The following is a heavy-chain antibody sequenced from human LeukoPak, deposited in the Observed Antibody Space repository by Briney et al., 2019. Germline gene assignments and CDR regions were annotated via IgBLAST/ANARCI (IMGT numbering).Heavy chain of an antibody. CDR1: GGSISSYY. V-gene: IGHV4-59*08. Sequence: SETLSLTCTASGGSISSYYWSWIRQPPGKGLEWIGYIYYSGSTNYNPSLKSRVTISVDTSKNQFSLKLSSVTAADTAVYYCARQAPSIAVAGIDAFDIWGQGTMVTVSS. CDR3: ARQAPSIAVAGIDAFDI. D-gene: IGHD6-19*01. J-gene: IGHJ3*02. CDR2: IYYSGST.